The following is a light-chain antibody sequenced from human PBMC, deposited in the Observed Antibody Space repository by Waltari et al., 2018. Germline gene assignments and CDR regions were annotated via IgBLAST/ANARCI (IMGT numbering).Light chain of an antibody. CDR2: WAS. CDR1: QSVLYSSTNKNY. CDR3: HQYYTTPWT. J-gene: IGKJ1*01. V-gene: IGKV4-1*01. Sequence: IVMFQSPDSLAVSLGESAIITCKSIQSVLYSSTNKNYLAWYQQKPGQSPKLLIYWASTRESGVPDRFGGSGSGTNFTLTISSLQAEDVADYYCHQYYTTPWTFGQGTKVEV.